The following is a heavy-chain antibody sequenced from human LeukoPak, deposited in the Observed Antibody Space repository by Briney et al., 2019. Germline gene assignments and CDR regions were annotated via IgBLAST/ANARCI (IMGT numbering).Heavy chain of an antibody. J-gene: IGHJ1*01. D-gene: IGHD3-22*01. V-gene: IGHV1-2*02. Sequence: RAAVTVSCKASGYTFIGYYMHWVRQAPGQGGEGMGWINPKSGGTNYAQKFQGRVTITRDTSISTAYMELSRLRSDDTAVYYCARGDGVNYYDSSGFQHWGQGTLVTVSS. CDR3: ARGDGVNYYDSSGFQH. CDR1: GYTFIGYY. CDR2: INPKSGGT.